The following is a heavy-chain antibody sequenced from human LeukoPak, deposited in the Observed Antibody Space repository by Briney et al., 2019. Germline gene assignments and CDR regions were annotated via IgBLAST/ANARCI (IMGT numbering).Heavy chain of an antibody. D-gene: IGHD6-13*01. CDR3: AREGQQLEYYFDY. CDR2: ISYDGSNK. Sequence: GGSLRLSCAASGFTFSSYAMHWVRQAPGKGLEWVAVISYDGSNKYYADSVKGRFTISRDNAKNSLYLQMNSLRAEDTAVYYCAREGQQLEYYFDYWGQGTLVTVSS. V-gene: IGHV3-30-3*01. CDR1: GFTFSSYA. J-gene: IGHJ4*02.